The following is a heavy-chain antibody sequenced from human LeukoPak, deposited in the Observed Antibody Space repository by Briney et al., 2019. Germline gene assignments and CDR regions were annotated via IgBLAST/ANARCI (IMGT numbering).Heavy chain of an antibody. CDR1: GGSFSGYY. J-gene: IGHJ4*02. V-gene: IGHV4-34*01. Sequence: SETLSLTRAVYGGSFSGYYWSWIRQPPGKGLEWIGEINHSGSTNYNPSLKSRVTISVDTSKNQFSLKLSSVTAADTAVYYCARAGDSYDSSGYSWPTLTTFDYWGQGTLVTVSS. D-gene: IGHD3-22*01. CDR2: INHSGST. CDR3: ARAGDSYDSSGYSWPTLTTFDY.